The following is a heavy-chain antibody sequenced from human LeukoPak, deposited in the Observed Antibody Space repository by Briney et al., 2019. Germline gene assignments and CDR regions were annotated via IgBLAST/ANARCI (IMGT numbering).Heavy chain of an antibody. CDR3: ARRRYCGGDRSYDYDSEGAIYFDY. V-gene: IGHV4-39*01. D-gene: IGHD2-21*02. Sequence: PSETLSLTCAVSGGSITSSSYYWGWIRQPPGKGPEWIGSIYYSGNTYDNPSLKSRVAISVDTSKNQLSLKLSSMTAADTAVYYCARRRYCGGDRSYDYDSEGAIYFDYWGQGVLVTVSS. CDR2: IYYSGNT. J-gene: IGHJ4*02. CDR1: GGSITSSSYY.